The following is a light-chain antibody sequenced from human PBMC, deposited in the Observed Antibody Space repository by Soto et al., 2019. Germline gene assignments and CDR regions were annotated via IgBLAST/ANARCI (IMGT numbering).Light chain of an antibody. Sequence: EIVLTQSPGTLSLSPGERATLSCRASQSVSTSYLAWYQQKPGQAPRLLIYGASSRATGIPDRFSGSGSGADFTLTISRLDPEDFEVYYCQQYGSVPLTFGGGTKVEIK. J-gene: IGKJ4*01. CDR2: GAS. V-gene: IGKV3-20*01. CDR3: QQYGSVPLT. CDR1: QSVSTSY.